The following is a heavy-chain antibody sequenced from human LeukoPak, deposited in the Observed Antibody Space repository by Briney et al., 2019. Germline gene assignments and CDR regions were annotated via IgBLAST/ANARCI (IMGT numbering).Heavy chain of an antibody. CDR3: AKYDVWSGFSYDY. J-gene: IGHJ4*02. V-gene: IGHV3-7*01. CDR1: GFTFSSNW. CDR2: VKRDGSEK. D-gene: IGHD3-3*01. Sequence: GGSLRLSCTASGFTFSSNWMSWVRQAPGKGLEWVANVKRDGSEKYYVDFVKGRFTISRDNAKNSLYLQMNSLTVEDTALYYCAKYDVWSGFSYDYWGQGALVTVSS.